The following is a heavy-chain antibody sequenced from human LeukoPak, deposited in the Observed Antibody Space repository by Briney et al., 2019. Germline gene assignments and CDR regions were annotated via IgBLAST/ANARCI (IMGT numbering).Heavy chain of an antibody. CDR1: GFTFSSYG. J-gene: IGHJ4*02. D-gene: IGHD3-22*01. Sequence: GGSLRLSCAASGFTFSSYGMHWVRQTPGKVLEWVAFIRYDGSNKYYADSVKGRFTISRDNSKNTLYLQMNSLRAEDTALYYCARRAGDYSHPYDYWGQGTLVTVSS. V-gene: IGHV3-30*02. CDR2: IRYDGSNK. CDR3: ARRAGDYSHPYDY.